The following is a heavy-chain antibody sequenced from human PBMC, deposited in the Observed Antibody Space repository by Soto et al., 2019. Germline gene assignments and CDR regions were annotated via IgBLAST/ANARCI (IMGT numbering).Heavy chain of an antibody. CDR3: VRGKGGFLYYYMDV. V-gene: IGHV3-72*01. CDR1: GFTFSDHY. J-gene: IGHJ6*03. Sequence: EVQLVESGGGLVQPGGSPRLSCAASGFTFSDHYMDWVRQAPGKGLEWVGRARNKDNSYFTEYAASVKGRVTISRDESQNSLYLQMNSLKTEDTAVYYCVRGKGGFLYYYMDVWGKGTTVTVS. CDR2: ARNKDNSYFT.